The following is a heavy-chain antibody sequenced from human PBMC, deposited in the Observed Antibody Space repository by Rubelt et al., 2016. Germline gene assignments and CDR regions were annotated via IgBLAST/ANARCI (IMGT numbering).Heavy chain of an antibody. J-gene: IGHJ5*02. CDR2: INHSGST. CDR1: GGSFSGYY. D-gene: IGHD4-17*01. V-gene: IGHV4-34*01. CDR3: ASLTSDDYGDYLNWFDP. Sequence: QVQLQQWGAGLLKPSETLSLTCAVYGGSFSGYYWSWIRQPPGKGLEWIGEINHSGSTNYNPSLKRRVTISVDTSKNQFSLQLSSVTAADTAVYYCASLTSDDYGDYLNWFDPWGQGTLVTVSS.